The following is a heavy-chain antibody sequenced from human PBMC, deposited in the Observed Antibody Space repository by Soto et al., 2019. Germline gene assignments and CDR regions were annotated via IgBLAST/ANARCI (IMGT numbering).Heavy chain of an antibody. V-gene: IGHV4-34*01. CDR1: GGSFSGYY. CDR3: ARGLLYSSGWYYYY. D-gene: IGHD6-19*01. CDR2: INHSGST. J-gene: IGHJ4*02. Sequence: KTSETLSLTCAVYGGSFSGYYWSWIRQPPGKGLEWIGEINHSGSTNYNPSLKSRVTISVDTSKNQFSLKLSSVTAADTAVYYCARGLLYSSGWYYYYWGQGTLVTVSS.